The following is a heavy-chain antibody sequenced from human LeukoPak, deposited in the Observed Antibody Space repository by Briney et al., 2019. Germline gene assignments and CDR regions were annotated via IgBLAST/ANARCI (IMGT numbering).Heavy chain of an antibody. V-gene: IGHV3-23*01. CDR3: AKDPFFDY. J-gene: IGHJ4*02. CDR2: INGSGGRT. CDR1: GFTFSSYA. Sequence: GGSLRLSCAASGFTFSSYAMTWVRQAPGKGLEWVSGINGSGGRTYYAVSVKGRFTISRDNSKNTLYLQMNSVRAEDTAIYYCAKDPFFDYWGQGTLVTVSS.